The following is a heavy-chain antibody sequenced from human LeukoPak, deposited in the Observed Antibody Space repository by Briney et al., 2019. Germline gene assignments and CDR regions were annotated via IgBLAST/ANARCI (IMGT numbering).Heavy chain of an antibody. J-gene: IGHJ4*02. CDR2: IYYSGSP. D-gene: IGHD3-10*01. Sequence: SQTLSLTCTVSGGSISSGGYYWSWIRQHPGQGLEWIGYIYYSGSPYYNPSLKSRVTISVDTSKNQFSLKLSSVTAADTAVYYCARGLWFGELLSGGFDYWGQGTLVTVSS. CDR3: ARGLWFGELLSGGFDY. CDR1: GGSISSGGYY. V-gene: IGHV4-31*03.